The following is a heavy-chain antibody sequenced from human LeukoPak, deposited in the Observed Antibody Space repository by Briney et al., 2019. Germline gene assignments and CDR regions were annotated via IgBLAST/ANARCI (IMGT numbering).Heavy chain of an antibody. CDR3: AKDIVVVPAARYFDY. V-gene: IGHV3-23*01. CDR2: ISGSGGST. J-gene: IGHJ4*02. D-gene: IGHD2-2*01. CDR1: GFTFSSYA. Sequence: GGSLRLSCAASGFTFSSYAMSWVRQAPGKGLEWVSAISGSGGSTYYADSVKGRFTISRDNSKNTLYLQMNSLRAEDTAVYYCAKDIVVVPAARYFDYWGQGTLVTVSS.